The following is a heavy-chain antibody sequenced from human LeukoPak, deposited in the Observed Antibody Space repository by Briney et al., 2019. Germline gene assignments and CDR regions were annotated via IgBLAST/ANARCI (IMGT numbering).Heavy chain of an antibody. CDR1: GFTFNTYW. CDR2: IKQDGGEK. D-gene: IGHD3-10*01. CDR3: ASVVTTMVRGGWLGYYYYYMDV. J-gene: IGHJ6*03. V-gene: IGHV3-7*01. Sequence: HPGGSLRLSCAASGFTFNTYWMSWVRQAPGKGLEYLANIKQDGGEKYYVDSVKGRFTISRDNAKNSLYLQMNSLRAEDTAVYYCASVVTTMVRGGWLGYYYYYMDVWGKGTTVTVSS.